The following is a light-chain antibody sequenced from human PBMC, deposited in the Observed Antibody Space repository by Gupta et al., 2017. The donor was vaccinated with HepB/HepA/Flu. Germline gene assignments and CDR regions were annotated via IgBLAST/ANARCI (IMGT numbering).Light chain of an antibody. CDR2: AAS. Sequence: IKMTQSPSSLPASVGDRDTITCRASEGSRNNLGWFQQKPGKAPRRLIYAASSLQSGVPSRFSGSGSGTDFTLTISSLQPEDFAAYYCLQYNSYPWTFGQGTKVEIK. CDR3: LQYNSYPWT. J-gene: IGKJ1*01. CDR1: EGSRNN. V-gene: IGKV1-17*01.